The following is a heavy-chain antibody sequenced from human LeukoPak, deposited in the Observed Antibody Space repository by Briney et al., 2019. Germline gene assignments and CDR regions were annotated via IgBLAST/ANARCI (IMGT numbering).Heavy chain of an antibody. D-gene: IGHD3-16*01. CDR2: IYYSGST. J-gene: IGHJ4*02. V-gene: IGHV4-59*01. CDR3: ARGEKWQPLGYFDY. Sequence: SETLSLTCTVSGGSISSYYWSWIRQPPGKGLEWIGYIYYSGSTNYNPPLKSRVTISVDTSKNQFSLKLSSVTAADTAVYYCARGEKWQPLGYFDYWGQGTLVTVSS. CDR1: GGSISSYY.